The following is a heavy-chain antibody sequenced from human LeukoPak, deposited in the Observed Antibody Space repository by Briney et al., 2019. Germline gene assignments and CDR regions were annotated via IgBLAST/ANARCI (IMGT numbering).Heavy chain of an antibody. CDR2: ISDNGGIT. V-gene: IGHV3-23*01. CDR3: AKDRSFGVAHTTDY. D-gene: IGHD3-3*02. CDR1: GFTLSSYA. J-gene: IGHJ4*02. Sequence: PGGSLRLSCAASGFTLSSYAMSWVRQAPGKGLEWVSTISDNGGITHYADAVKGRFTISRDNSKNTLYLQMNSLRVEDTAAYYCAKDRSFGVAHTTDYWGQGTLVAVSS.